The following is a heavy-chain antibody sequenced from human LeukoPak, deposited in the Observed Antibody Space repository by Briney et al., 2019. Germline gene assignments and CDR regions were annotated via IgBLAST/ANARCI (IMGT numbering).Heavy chain of an antibody. V-gene: IGHV4-59*01. J-gene: IGHJ4*02. CDR1: GGSFSGYY. CDR3: ARSHGSGSYYNLNDY. CDR2: IYYSGST. D-gene: IGHD3-10*01. Sequence: SETLSLTCAVYGGSFSGYYWSWIRQPPGKGLEWIGYIYYSGSTNYNPSLRSRVTISVDTSKNQFSLKLSSVTAADTAVYYCARSHGSGSYYNLNDYWGQGALVTVSS.